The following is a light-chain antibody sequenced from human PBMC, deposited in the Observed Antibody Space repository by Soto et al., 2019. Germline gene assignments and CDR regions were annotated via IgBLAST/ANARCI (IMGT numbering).Light chain of an antibody. Sequence: QSALTQPASVSGSPGQSITISFTGTISDIGGYEYVSWYQQHPGKAPRLMIYEVTYRPSGVSNRFSGSKSGSTASLTISGLQAEDEADYYCSSYTDSSTLGLYVFGTWTKVTVL. CDR1: ISDIGGYEY. J-gene: IGLJ1*01. V-gene: IGLV2-14*01. CDR3: SSYTDSSTLGLYV. CDR2: EVT.